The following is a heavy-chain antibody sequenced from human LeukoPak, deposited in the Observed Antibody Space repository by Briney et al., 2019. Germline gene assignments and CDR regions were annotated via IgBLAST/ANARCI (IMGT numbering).Heavy chain of an antibody. CDR2: VNNDGGST. Sequence: PGGSLRLSCAASGVIFSNYWMHWVRQAPGGGLLWVSRVNNDGGSTTYADSVKGRFTISRDNAKNTLYLQMNSLRAEDTAVYYCAKGGLRVTDYWGQGTLVTVSS. D-gene: IGHD5/OR15-5a*01. CDR3: AKGGLRVTDY. J-gene: IGHJ4*02. CDR1: GVIFSNYW. V-gene: IGHV3-74*03.